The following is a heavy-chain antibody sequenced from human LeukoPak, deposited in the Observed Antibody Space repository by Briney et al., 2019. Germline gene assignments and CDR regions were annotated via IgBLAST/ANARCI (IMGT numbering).Heavy chain of an antibody. CDR2: MHHSGST. Sequence: SETLSLTCAVSGYSISSDYHWGRIRQPPGKGLEWIGAMHHSGSTYYNPSLKGRVTISVDTSKNQVSLKLNSVTAADTAVYYCARDRSYYTFDYWGQGTLVTVSA. CDR3: ARDRSYYTFDY. CDR1: GYSISSDYH. D-gene: IGHD3-10*01. J-gene: IGHJ4*02. V-gene: IGHV4-38-2*02.